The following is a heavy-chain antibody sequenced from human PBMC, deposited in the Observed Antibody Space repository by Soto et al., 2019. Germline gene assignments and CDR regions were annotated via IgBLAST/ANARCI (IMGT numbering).Heavy chain of an antibody. V-gene: IGHV1-69*06. CDR3: ARWGRYGDYLYFDY. Sequence: QVQLVQSGAEVKKPGSSVKVSCKASGGTFSSYAIGWVRQAPGQGLEWMGGIIPIFGTANYAQKFQGRVTITADKSTSTAYMELSSLRSEDTAVYYCARWGRYGDYLYFDYWGQGTLVTVSS. CDR1: GGTFSSYA. J-gene: IGHJ4*02. CDR2: IIPIFGTA. D-gene: IGHD4-17*01.